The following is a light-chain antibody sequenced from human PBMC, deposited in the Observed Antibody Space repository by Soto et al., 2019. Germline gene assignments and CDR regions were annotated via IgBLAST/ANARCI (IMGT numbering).Light chain of an antibody. V-gene: IGKV1-5*03. CDR3: QHYNSYSEA. CDR1: QTISSW. J-gene: IGKJ1*01. CDR2: KAS. Sequence: DIQMTQSPSTLSGYVGDRITIPCRASQTISSWLAWYQQKPGKAPKLLIYKASTLKSGVPSRFSGSGSGTEFTLTISSLQPDDFATYYCQHYNSYSEAFAQGTKVDIK.